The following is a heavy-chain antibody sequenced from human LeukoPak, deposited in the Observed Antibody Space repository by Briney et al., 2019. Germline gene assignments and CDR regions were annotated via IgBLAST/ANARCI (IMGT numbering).Heavy chain of an antibody. CDR1: GFTFSSHG. V-gene: IGHV3-23*01. Sequence: GGSLRLSCAASGFTFSSHGMNWVRQAPGKGLEWVSGISGSGGSTYYADSVKGRFTISRDNTKNTLYLQMNSLRAEDTAVYYCAKDRHAPGRYCSSTSCFPFDSWGQGTLVTVSS. CDR2: ISGSGGST. CDR3: AKDRHAPGRYCSSTSCFPFDS. D-gene: IGHD2-2*01. J-gene: IGHJ5*01.